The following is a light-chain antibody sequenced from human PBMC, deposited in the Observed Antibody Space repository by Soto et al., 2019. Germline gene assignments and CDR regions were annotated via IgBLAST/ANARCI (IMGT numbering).Light chain of an antibody. CDR2: GAS. Sequence: EIVLTQSPGTLSLSPGERATLSCRASQSVSSTYLAWYQQKPGQPPRLLIFGASNRAAGTPDRFSGSGSGTDFTLTISRLEPEDFAVYYCQQYSASPIYTFGQGTKLEIK. J-gene: IGKJ2*01. V-gene: IGKV3-20*01. CDR3: QQYSASPIYT. CDR1: QSVSSTY.